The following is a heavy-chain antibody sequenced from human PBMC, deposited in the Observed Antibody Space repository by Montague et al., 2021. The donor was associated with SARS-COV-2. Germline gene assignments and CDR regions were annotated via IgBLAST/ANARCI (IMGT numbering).Heavy chain of an antibody. D-gene: IGHD3-9*01. CDR2: IYDSDTT. Sequence: SETLSLTCTVSGGSVISDTYFWSWIRQPPGKGLEWIAYIYDSDTTNNNPSFWSRVSMSSDRSKNQFSLKLTSVTPADTAVYYCARAANILSGFYNNPFEYWGQGILVTVSS. CDR1: GGSVISDTYF. CDR3: ARAANILSGFYNNPFEY. J-gene: IGHJ4*02. V-gene: IGHV4-61*01.